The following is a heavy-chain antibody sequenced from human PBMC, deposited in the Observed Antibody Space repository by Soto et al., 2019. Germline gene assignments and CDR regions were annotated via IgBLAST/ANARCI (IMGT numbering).Heavy chain of an antibody. D-gene: IGHD3-3*01. CDR2: IYYSGST. V-gene: IGHV4-59*01. CDR3: ARVLFGRGNWFDP. CDR1: GGSISSYY. J-gene: IGHJ5*02. Sequence: WETLSLTCTVSGGSISSYYWGWIRQPPGKGLEWIGYIYYSGSTNYNPSLKSRVTISVDTSKNQFSLKLSSVTAADTAVYYCARVLFGRGNWFDPWGQGTLVTVS.